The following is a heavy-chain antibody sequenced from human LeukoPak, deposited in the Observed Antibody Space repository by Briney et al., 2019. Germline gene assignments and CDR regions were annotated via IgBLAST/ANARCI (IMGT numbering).Heavy chain of an antibody. CDR1: GFTFSDYY. Sequence: PGGSLRLSCAASGFTFSDYYMSWIRQAPGKGLEWVSDISSSGSTIYYADSVKGRFTISRDNAKNSLYLQMNSLRAEDTAVYYCARDFSYDSSGYYPGYWGQGTLVTVSS. CDR2: ISSSGSTI. D-gene: IGHD3-22*01. CDR3: ARDFSYDSSGYYPGY. J-gene: IGHJ4*02. V-gene: IGHV3-11*04.